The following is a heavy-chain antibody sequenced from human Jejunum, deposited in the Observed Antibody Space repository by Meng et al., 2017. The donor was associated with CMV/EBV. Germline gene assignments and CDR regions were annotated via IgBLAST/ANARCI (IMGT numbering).Heavy chain of an antibody. J-gene: IGHJ6*02. D-gene: IGHD2-8*01. V-gene: IGHV3-48*03. CDR3: ARDRYCHNGVCYAFPPPYYYGMDV. CDR2: ISTSDRTI. Sequence: NWVRQARGKGMEWVAYISTSDRTISDADSVKGRFTIARDNAKNSLYRQMNSLRAEDTAVYYCARDRYCHNGVCYAFPPPYYYGMDVWGQGTTVTVSS.